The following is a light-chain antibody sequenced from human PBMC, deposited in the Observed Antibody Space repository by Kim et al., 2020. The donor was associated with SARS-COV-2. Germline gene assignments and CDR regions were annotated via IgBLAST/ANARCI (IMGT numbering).Light chain of an antibody. CDR2: KDS. V-gene: IGLV3-27*01. CDR1: VLAKKY. CDR3: YSAADNNRV. Sequence: SVSPGQTARITCSGVVLAKKYARWFQQKPGQAPVLVIYKDSERPSGIPERFSGSSSGTTVTLTISGAQVEDEADYYCYSAADNNRVFGGGTQLTVL. J-gene: IGLJ3*02.